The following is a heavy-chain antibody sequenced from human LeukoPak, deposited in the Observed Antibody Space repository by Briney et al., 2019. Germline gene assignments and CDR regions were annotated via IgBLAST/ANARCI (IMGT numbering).Heavy chain of an antibody. Sequence: GGSLRLSCAASGFTFSTYAMNWVRQAPGKGLEWVSAISGSGGSTYYADSVKGRFTISRDNSKNTLYLQMNSLRAEDTAVYYCAKEGYYDSSNYYYVDGAFDTWGQGTMVTVSS. CDR1: GFTFSTYA. V-gene: IGHV3-23*01. CDR3: AKEGYYDSSNYYYVDGAFDT. CDR2: ISGSGGST. D-gene: IGHD3-22*01. J-gene: IGHJ3*02.